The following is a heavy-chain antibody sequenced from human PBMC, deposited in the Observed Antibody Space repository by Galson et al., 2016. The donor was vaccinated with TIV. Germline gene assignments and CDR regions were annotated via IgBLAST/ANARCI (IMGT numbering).Heavy chain of an antibody. CDR2: ISWNSGSR. CDR3: VQTNIYLRIEVADGAFDI. V-gene: IGHV3-9*01. J-gene: IGHJ3*02. CDR1: GFNFEEYA. D-gene: IGHD2-15*01. Sequence: SLRLSCAASGFNFEEYAMHWVRQAPGKGLEWVSGISWNSGSRGYADSVKGRFTVSRDKAKKSLDLQMISLRPDDTALYYCVQTNIYLRIEVADGAFDIWGRGTMVTVSS.